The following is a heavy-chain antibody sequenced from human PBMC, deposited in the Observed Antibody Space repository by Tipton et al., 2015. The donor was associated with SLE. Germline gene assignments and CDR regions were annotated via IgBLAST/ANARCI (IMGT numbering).Heavy chain of an antibody. D-gene: IGHD5-18*01. CDR3: ARGVAGYFMYCYMDV. V-gene: IGHV4-34*01. CDR2: ISHSGGA. CDR1: GGSFSGYA. J-gene: IGHJ6*03. Sequence: LRLSCAISGGSFSGYARSWIRQSPGKRLEWIGEISHSGGANYNPSLKSRATVSLDRSNNEFSLRLNSVTAADTAVYYCARGVAGYFMYCYMDVWGKGTTVTISS.